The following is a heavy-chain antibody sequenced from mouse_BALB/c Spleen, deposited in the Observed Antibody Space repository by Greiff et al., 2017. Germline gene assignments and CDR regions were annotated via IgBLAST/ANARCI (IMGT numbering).Heavy chain of an antibody. CDR1: GYTFTSYW. V-gene: IGHV1S81*02. CDR3: ARPDYYGSSYVGY. J-gene: IGHJ2*01. CDR2: INPSNGRT. D-gene: IGHD1-1*01. Sequence: QVQLQQPGAELVKPGASVKLSCKASGYTFTSYWMHWVKQRPGQGLEWIGEINPSNGRTNYNETFKSKATLTVDKSSSTAYMQLSSLTSEDSAVYYCARPDYYGSSYVGYWGQGTTLTVSS.